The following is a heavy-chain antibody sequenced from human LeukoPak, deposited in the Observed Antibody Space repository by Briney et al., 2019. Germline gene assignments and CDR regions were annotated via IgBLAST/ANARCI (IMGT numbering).Heavy chain of an antibody. V-gene: IGHV1-18*01. CDR1: GYTFISYG. CDR3: ARDLGYSSSSATPLDY. J-gene: IGHJ4*02. D-gene: IGHD6-6*01. Sequence: ASVKVSCKASGYTFISYGISWVRQAPGQGLEWMGWISAYNGNTSYAQKLQGRVTMTTDTSTSTAYMELRSLTSDDTAVYYCARDLGYSSSSATPLDYWGQGTLVTVSS. CDR2: ISAYNGNT.